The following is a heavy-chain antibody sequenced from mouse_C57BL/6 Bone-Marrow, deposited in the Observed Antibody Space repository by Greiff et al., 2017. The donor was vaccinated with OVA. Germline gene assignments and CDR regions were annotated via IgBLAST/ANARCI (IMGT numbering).Heavy chain of an antibody. CDR1: GYTFTSYW. Sequence: QVQLQQPGAELVRPGSSVKLSCKASGYTFTSYWMDWVKQRPGQGLEWIGNIYPSDSETHYNQKFKDKATLTVDKSSSTAYMQLSSLTSEDAAVYYCARGGPWEDVDVWGTGTTVTVSS. CDR3: ARGGPWEDVDV. D-gene: IGHD4-1*01. V-gene: IGHV1-61*01. CDR2: IYPSDSET. J-gene: IGHJ1*03.